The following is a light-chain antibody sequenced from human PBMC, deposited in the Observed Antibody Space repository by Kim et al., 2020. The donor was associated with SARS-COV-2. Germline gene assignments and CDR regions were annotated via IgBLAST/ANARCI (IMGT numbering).Light chain of an antibody. CDR3: QQYVSSLWT. CDR1: QSVTNNY. V-gene: IGKV3-20*01. Sequence: EIVLTQSPGTLSLSPGERATLSCRASQSVTNNYLAWYQQKPGQAPRVLISGASRRATGIPDRFSGSGSGTDFTLTISRLEPEDSAVYYCQQYVSSLWTFCRGTKVDIK. J-gene: IGKJ1*01. CDR2: GAS.